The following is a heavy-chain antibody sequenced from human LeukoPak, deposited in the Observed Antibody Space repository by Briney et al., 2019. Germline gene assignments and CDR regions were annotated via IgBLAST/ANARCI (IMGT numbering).Heavy chain of an antibody. D-gene: IGHD4-17*01. V-gene: IGHV3-30*03. CDR3: AIRPSDSGDYVTYFDY. CDR1: GFSFISYG. CDR2: ISDDGRNK. Sequence: GGSLRLSCAASGFSFISYGMHWVRQAPGKGLEWVGVISDDGRNKKYADSVKGRFTISRDNSKDTLYVQMNSLRDEDTAVYYCAIRPSDSGDYVTYFDYWGQGTLVTASS. J-gene: IGHJ4*02.